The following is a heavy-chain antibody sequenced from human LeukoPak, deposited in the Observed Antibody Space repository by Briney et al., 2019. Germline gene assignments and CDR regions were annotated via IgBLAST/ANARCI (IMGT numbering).Heavy chain of an antibody. CDR2: IKQDGSEK. D-gene: IGHD1-26*01. V-gene: IGHV3-7*01. J-gene: IGHJ4*02. CDR1: GFTFSSYW. CDR3: AKDLVSGSYCLDY. Sequence: PGGSLRLSCAASGFTFSSYWMSWVRQAPGKGLEWVANIKQDGSEKYYVDSVKGRFTISRDNSKNTLYLQMNSLRAEDTAVYYCAKDLVSGSYCLDYWGQGTLVTVSS.